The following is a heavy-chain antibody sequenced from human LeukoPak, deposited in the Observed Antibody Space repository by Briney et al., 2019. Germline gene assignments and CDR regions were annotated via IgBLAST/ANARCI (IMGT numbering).Heavy chain of an antibody. J-gene: IGHJ3*02. D-gene: IGHD1-26*01. V-gene: IGHV1-18*01. CDR3: ARDGIRGATPGGDAFDI. CDR1: GYTFTSYG. Sequence: ASVKVSCKASGYTFTSYGISWVRQAPGQGLEWMGWISAYNGNTNYTQKLQGRVTMTTDTSTSTAYMELRSLRSDDTAVYYCARDGIRGATPGGDAFDIWGQGTMVTVSS. CDR2: ISAYNGNT.